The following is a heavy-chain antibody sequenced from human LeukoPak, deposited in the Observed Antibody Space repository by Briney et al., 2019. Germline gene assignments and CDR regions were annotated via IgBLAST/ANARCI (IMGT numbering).Heavy chain of an antibody. Sequence: GGSLRLFCAASGFTFTNAWMSWVRQAPGKGLEWVGRVKGKTDGGTTGYAAPVKGRFTISRDESKNTMYLQMNSLKTEDTAMYYCTTHILTGDFDYWGQGTLVTVSS. D-gene: IGHD7-27*01. V-gene: IGHV3-15*01. CDR3: TTHILTGDFDY. CDR2: VKGKTDGGTT. J-gene: IGHJ4*02. CDR1: GFTFTNAW.